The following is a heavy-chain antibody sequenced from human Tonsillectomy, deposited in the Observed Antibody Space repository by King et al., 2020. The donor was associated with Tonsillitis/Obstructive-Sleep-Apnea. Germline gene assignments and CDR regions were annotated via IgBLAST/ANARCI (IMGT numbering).Heavy chain of an antibody. CDR2: ISWNSGSI. J-gene: IGHJ4*02. V-gene: IGHV3-9*01. CDR1: GFTFDDYA. CDR3: AKGSFWSGYYDY. D-gene: IGHD3-3*01. Sequence: VQLVESGGGLVQPGRSLRLSCAASGFTFDDYAMHWVRQAPGKGLEWVSGISWNSGSIGYADSVKGRFTISRDNAKNSLYLQMNSLRAEDTALYYCAKGSFWSGYYDYWGQGTLVTVSS.